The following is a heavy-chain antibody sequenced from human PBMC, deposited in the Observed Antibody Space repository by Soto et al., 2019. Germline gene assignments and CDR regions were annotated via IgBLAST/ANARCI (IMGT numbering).Heavy chain of an antibody. D-gene: IGHD1-7*01. CDR3: AREAPSITGTTGYYYGMDV. CDR2: MNPNSGNT. J-gene: IGHJ6*02. V-gene: IGHV1-8*01. Sequence: QVQLVQSGAEVKKPGASVKVSCKASGYTFTSYDINWVRQATGQGLEWMGWMNPNSGNTGYVQKFQGRVTTTRNTSISTAYMELSSLRSEDTAVYYCAREAPSITGTTGYYYGMDVWCQGTTVTVSS. CDR1: GYTFTSYD.